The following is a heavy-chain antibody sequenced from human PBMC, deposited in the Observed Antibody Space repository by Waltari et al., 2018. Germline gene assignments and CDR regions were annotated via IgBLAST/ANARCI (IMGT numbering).Heavy chain of an antibody. CDR3: ARDPYYDSSGYDLDY. CDR1: GFTFSRYG. V-gene: IGHV3-33*01. J-gene: IGHJ4*02. CDR2: IWYDGSNK. D-gene: IGHD3-22*01. Sequence: QVQLVESGGGVVQPGRSLSLSCAASGFTFSRYGLPWVRQAPGKGLEWVAVIWYDGSNKYYADSVKGRFTISRDNSKNTLYLQMNSLRAEDTAVYYCARDPYYDSSGYDLDYWGQGTLVTVSS.